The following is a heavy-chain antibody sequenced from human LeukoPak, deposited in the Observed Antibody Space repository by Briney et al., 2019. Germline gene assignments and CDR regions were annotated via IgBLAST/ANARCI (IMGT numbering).Heavy chain of an antibody. CDR3: ARDRRYDFWSGYSPMHWYFDL. CDR2: IYYSGST. D-gene: IGHD3-3*01. J-gene: IGHJ2*01. Sequence: SETPSLTCTVSGGSISSYYWSWIRQPPGKGLEWIGYIYYSGSTNYNPSLKSRVTISVDTSKNQFSLKLSSVTAADTAVYYCARDRRYDFWSGYSPMHWYFDLWGRGTLVTVSS. CDR1: GGSISSYY. V-gene: IGHV4-59*01.